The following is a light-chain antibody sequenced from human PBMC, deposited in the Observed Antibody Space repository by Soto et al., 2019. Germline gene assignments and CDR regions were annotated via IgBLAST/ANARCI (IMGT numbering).Light chain of an antibody. J-gene: IGLJ2*01. CDR1: SSDVGSYNL. V-gene: IGLV2-23*01. CDR2: EGS. CDR3: CSYAGSSTLGV. Sequence: HSVLTQPASVSGSPGQSITISCTGTSSDVGSYNLVSWYQQHPGKAPKLMIYEGSKRPSGVSNRFSGSKSGNTASLTISGLQAEDEADYYCCSYAGSSTLGVFGGGTKVTVL.